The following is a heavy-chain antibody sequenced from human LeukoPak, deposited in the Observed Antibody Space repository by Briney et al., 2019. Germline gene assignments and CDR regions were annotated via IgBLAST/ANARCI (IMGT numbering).Heavy chain of an antibody. J-gene: IGHJ4*02. Sequence: GGSLRLSCAASGFPFSSYAMHWVRQAPGKGLGWVAVISYDGSNKYYADSVKGRFTISRDNSKNTLYLQMNSLRAEDTAVYYCARGYGDSGFDYWGQGTRVSVSS. V-gene: IGHV3-30-3*01. D-gene: IGHD4-17*01. CDR2: ISYDGSNK. CDR3: ARGYGDSGFDY. CDR1: GFPFSSYA.